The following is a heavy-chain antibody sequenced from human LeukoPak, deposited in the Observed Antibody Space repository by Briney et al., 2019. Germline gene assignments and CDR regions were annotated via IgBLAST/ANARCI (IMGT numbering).Heavy chain of an antibody. D-gene: IGHD6-19*01. V-gene: IGHV3-66*01. CDR3: ARDGPIAVAGTYFDY. Sequence: PGGSLRLSCAASGFTVSSNYMSWVRHAAGKGLECVSVIYSGGSTYYADSVKGRFTISRDNSKNTLYLQMNSLRAEDTAVYYCARDGPIAVAGTYFDYWGQGTLVTVSS. CDR2: IYSGGST. CDR1: GFTVSSNY. J-gene: IGHJ4*02.